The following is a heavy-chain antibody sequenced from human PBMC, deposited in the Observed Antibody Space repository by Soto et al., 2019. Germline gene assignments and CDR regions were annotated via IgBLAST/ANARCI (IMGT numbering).Heavy chain of an antibody. D-gene: IGHD3-16*01. V-gene: IGHV3-13*01. CDR2: IGTAGDT. CDR1: GFTFSSYD. J-gene: IGHJ4*02. Sequence: EVQLVESGGDLVQPGGSLRLSCVASGFTFSSYDFHWVRQATGKGLEWVSGIGTAGDTYYAGSVKGRFIMSRENGKNSLYLQLNSLRAGDTAVYYCTRGADGFDYWGQGTLVTVSS. CDR3: TRGADGFDY.